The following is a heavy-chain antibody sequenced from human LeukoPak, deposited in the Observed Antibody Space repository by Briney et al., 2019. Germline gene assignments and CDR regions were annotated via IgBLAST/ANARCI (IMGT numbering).Heavy chain of an antibody. V-gene: IGHV3-30*18. J-gene: IGHJ4*02. CDR1: GFTFSSYG. CDR2: ISYDGSNK. D-gene: IGHD6-19*01. Sequence: GGSLRLSCAASGFTFSSYGMHWVRQAPGKGLEWVAVISYDGSNKYYADSVKGRFTISRDNSKNTPYLQMNSLRAEDTAVYYCAKTAVSSGLNYWGQGTLVTVSS. CDR3: AKTAVSSGLNY.